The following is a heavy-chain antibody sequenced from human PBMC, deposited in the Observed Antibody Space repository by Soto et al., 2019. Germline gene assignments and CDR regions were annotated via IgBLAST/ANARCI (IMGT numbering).Heavy chain of an antibody. J-gene: IGHJ6*04. CDR1: GGSISSSSYY. Sequence: SETLSLTCTVSGGSISSSSYYWGWIRQPPGKGLEWIGSIYYSGSTYYNPSLKSRVTISVDTSKNQFSLKLSSVTAADTAVYSCRFAPEFSDLSSGNYYGMDVGGKGTTVTVSS. CDR3: RFAPEFSDLSSGNYYGMDV. D-gene: IGHD1-1*01. V-gene: IGHV4-39*01. CDR2: IYYSGST.